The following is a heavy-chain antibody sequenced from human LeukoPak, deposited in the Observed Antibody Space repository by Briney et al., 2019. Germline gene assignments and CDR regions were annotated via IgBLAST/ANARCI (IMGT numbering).Heavy chain of an antibody. D-gene: IGHD5-18*01. CDR3: AKDWIQLWLIDY. V-gene: IGHV3-30*18. Sequence: GGPLRLSCAASGFTFSSYGMHWVRQAPGKGLEWVAVISYDGSNKYYADSVKGRFTISRDNSKNTLYLQMNSLRAEDTAVYYCAKDWIQLWLIDYWGQGTLVTVSS. CDR2: ISYDGSNK. CDR1: GFTFSSYG. J-gene: IGHJ4*02.